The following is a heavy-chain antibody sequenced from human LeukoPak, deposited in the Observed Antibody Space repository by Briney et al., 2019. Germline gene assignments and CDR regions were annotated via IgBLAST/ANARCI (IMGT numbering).Heavy chain of an antibody. D-gene: IGHD1-26*01. Sequence: ASVKVSCKASGYTFTSYYMHWVRQAPGQGLEWMGWISAYNGNTNYAQKLQGRVTMTTDTSTSTAYMELRSLRSDDTAVYYCARVQWERNWFDPWGQGTLVTVSS. CDR3: ARVQWERNWFDP. V-gene: IGHV1-18*04. CDR1: GYTFTSYY. CDR2: ISAYNGNT. J-gene: IGHJ5*02.